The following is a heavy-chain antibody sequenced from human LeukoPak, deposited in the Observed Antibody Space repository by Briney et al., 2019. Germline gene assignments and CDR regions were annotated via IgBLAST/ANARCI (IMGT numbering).Heavy chain of an antibody. D-gene: IGHD4/OR15-4a*01. CDR2: IHSGDNT. J-gene: IGHJ4*02. CDR3: ASLTRDY. V-gene: IGHV3-53*01. CDR1: GFTVSSNY. Sequence: AGSLRLSCAASGFTVSSNYMTWVRQAPGKGLEWVSVIHSGDNTYYADSVKGRFTISRDNSKNTFYLQMNSLRVEDTAVYYCASLTRDYWGQGTLVTVSS.